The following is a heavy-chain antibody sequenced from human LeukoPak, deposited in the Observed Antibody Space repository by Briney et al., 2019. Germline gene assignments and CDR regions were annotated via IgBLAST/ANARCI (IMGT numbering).Heavy chain of an antibody. CDR1: GGSISSYY. Sequence: SETLSLTCTVSGGSISSYYWTWIRQPPGKALEWIGYIYYSGRTSYNPSLKSRVTMSVDTSKNQFTLKLSSVTAADTAVYYCARDGNPWNLDVWGRGTLVTVSS. J-gene: IGHJ2*01. D-gene: IGHD1-14*01. V-gene: IGHV4-59*01. CDR3: ARDGNPWNLDV. CDR2: IYYSGRT.